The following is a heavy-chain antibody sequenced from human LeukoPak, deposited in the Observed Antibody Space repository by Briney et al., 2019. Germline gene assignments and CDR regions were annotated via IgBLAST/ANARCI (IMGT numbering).Heavy chain of an antibody. CDR3: ARDPLPYYDILTGYYSQPHYFDY. CDR2: ISSSGSTI. CDR1: GFTFSSYE. D-gene: IGHD3-9*01. V-gene: IGHV3-48*03. Sequence: GGSLRLSCAASGFTFSSYEMNWVRQAPAKGLQWVSYISSSGSTIYYADSVKGRFTISRDNAKNSLYLQMNSLRAEDTAVYYCARDPLPYYDILTGYYSQPHYFDYWGQGTLVTVSS. J-gene: IGHJ4*02.